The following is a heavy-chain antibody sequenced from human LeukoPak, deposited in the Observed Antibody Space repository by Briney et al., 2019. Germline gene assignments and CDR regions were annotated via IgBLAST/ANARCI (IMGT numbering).Heavy chain of an antibody. V-gene: IGHV1-69*13. Sequence: GASVKVSCKASGGTFSSYAISWVRQAPGQGLEWMGGIIPIFGTANYAQKFQGRVTITADESTSTAYMELSSLRSEDTAVYYCARREDYYYGMDVWGQGTTVTVSS. CDR2: IIPIFGTA. CDR1: GGTFSSYA. CDR3: ARREDYYYGMDV. J-gene: IGHJ6*02.